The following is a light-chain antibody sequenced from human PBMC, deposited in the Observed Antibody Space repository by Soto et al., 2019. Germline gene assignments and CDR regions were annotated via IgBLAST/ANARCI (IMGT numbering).Light chain of an antibody. V-gene: IGKV1-39*01. CDR3: QNSYRTPRT. CDR2: AAS. CDR1: QSISSY. J-gene: IGKJ1*01. Sequence: DIRMTQSPSSLSASVGDRVTITCRASQSISSYLNWYQQKPGKAPKLLIYAASSLQSGVPARFSGSGSGTDFTLTISSLQPEDFVTYYCQNSYRTPRTFGQGTKVDIK.